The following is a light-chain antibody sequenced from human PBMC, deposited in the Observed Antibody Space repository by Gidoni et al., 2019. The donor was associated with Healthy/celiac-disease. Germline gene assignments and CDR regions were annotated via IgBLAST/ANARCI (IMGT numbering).Light chain of an antibody. Sequence: ELVMTQSPATLSVSPGERATLSCRASQSVSSNLAWYQQKPGQAPRLLIYGASTRATGIPARFSGSGSGTEFTLTISSLQSEDFAVYYCQQYNNWAFGPGTKVDIK. CDR2: GAS. J-gene: IGKJ3*01. CDR1: QSVSSN. V-gene: IGKV3-15*01. CDR3: QQYNNWA.